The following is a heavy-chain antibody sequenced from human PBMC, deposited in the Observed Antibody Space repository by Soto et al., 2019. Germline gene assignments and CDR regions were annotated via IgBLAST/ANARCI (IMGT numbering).Heavy chain of an antibody. V-gene: IGHV1-69*06. D-gene: IGHD2-2*01. J-gene: IGHJ4*02. CDR3: AGRCDSTTCLGHFDY. Sequence: QVQLVQSGAEVKKPGSSVKVSCKASGGTFNNYVVNWVRQAPGQGLEWMGGILPIFATANYAQKFQGRVTITADKSTSTAYMELTSLRSDDTAVYYCAGRCDSTTCLGHFDYWGQGTLVTAAS. CDR1: GGTFNNYV. CDR2: ILPIFATA.